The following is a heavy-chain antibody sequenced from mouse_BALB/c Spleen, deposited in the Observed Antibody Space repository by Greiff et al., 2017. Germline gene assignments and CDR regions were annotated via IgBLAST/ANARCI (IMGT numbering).Heavy chain of an antibody. V-gene: IGHV14-4*02. CDR2: IDPENGDT. CDR3: NARRDYGSSYGYFDV. J-gene: IGHJ1*01. D-gene: IGHD1-1*01. Sequence: VQLQQSGAELVRSGASVKLSCTASGFNIKDYYMHWVKQRPEQGLEWIGWIDPENGDTEYAPKFQGKATMTADTSSNTAYLQLSSLTSEDTAVYYCNARRDYGSSYGYFDVWGAGTTVTVSS. CDR1: GFNIKDYY.